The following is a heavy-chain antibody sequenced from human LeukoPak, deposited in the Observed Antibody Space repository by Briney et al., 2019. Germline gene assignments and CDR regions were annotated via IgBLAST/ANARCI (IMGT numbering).Heavy chain of an antibody. Sequence: GESLKISCKASGYNFATAWIAWVRQMPGKGLEWMGIVHPGDSDTKYNPSFQGHVTISADKSITTAYLQWASLKASDTAIYYCARHGRWELDYWGQGTLVSVSS. CDR3: ARHGRWELDY. J-gene: IGHJ4*02. V-gene: IGHV5-51*01. D-gene: IGHD4-23*01. CDR2: VHPGDSDT. CDR1: GYNFATAW.